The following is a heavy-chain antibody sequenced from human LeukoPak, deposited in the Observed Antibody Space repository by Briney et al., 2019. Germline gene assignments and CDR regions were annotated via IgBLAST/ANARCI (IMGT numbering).Heavy chain of an antibody. D-gene: IGHD4-17*01. J-gene: IGHJ4*02. CDR3: ARPTHRLTVTTAIDY. Sequence: ASVKVSCKPSGYTFTGFYIHWVRQAPGQGLQWMGWINPKNGATKYSQNFRGRVTMTRDTSIDTADMELSSLTSDDTAIYYCARPTHRLTVTTAIDYWGQGTLVTVSS. CDR2: INPKNGAT. V-gene: IGHV1-2*02. CDR1: GYTFTGFY.